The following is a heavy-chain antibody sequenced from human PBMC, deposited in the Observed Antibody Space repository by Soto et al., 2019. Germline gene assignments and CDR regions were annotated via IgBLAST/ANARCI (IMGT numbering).Heavy chain of an antibody. D-gene: IGHD6-13*01. CDR2: INHSGST. J-gene: IGHJ4*02. CDR3: ARGIGYSSSPNDY. CDR1: GGSFSGYY. Sequence: SETLSLTCAVYGGSFSGYYWSWIRQPPGKGLEWIGEINHSGSTNYNPSPKSRVTISVGTSKNQFSLKLSSVTAADTAVYYCARGIGYSSSPNDYWGQGTLVTVSS. V-gene: IGHV4-34*01.